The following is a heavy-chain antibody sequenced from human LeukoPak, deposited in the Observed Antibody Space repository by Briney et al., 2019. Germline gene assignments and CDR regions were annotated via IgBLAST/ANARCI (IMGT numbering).Heavy chain of an antibody. CDR3: AKDPFMDIVVVVAATVGGGGYFDY. D-gene: IGHD2-15*01. CDR2: ISGSGGST. CDR1: GFTFSSYG. V-gene: IGHV3-23*01. Sequence: SGGFLRLSCAASGFTFSSYGMSWVRQAPGKGLEWVSAISGSGGSTYYADSVKGRFTISRDNSKNTLYLQMNSLRAEDTAVYYCAKDPFMDIVVVVAATVGGGGYFDYWGQGTLVTVSS. J-gene: IGHJ4*02.